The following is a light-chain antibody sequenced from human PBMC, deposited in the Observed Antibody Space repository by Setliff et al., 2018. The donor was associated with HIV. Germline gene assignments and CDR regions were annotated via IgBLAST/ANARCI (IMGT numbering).Light chain of an antibody. CDR2: EDN. CDR3: QAWDTDIVI. J-gene: IGLJ2*01. V-gene: IGLV3-1*01. CDR1: QLGEKF. Sequence: ELTQPPSVSVFPGQTATITCSGDQLGEKFLYWYQQKTGQSPLLVMYEDNKRPSGIPERFSGSNSGNTATLTISGTQIMDEGDYYCQAWDTDIVIFGGGTKVTVL.